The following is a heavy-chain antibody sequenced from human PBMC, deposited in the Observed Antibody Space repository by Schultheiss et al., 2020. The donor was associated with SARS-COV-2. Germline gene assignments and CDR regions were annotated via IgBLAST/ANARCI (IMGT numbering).Heavy chain of an antibody. CDR3: ARDISRYGSSSAVDY. CDR2: ISSSSSYI. D-gene: IGHD6-6*01. V-gene: IGHV3-21*01. J-gene: IGHJ4*02. CDR1: GFTFSSYA. Sequence: GGSLRLSCAASGFTFSSYAMSWVRQAPGKGLEWVSSISSSSSYIYYADSVKGRFTISRDNAKNSLYLQMNSLRAEDTAVYYCARDISRYGSSSAVDYWGQGTLVTVSS.